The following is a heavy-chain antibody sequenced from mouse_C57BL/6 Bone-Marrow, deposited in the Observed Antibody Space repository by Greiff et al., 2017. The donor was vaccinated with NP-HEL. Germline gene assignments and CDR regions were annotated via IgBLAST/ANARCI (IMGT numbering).Heavy chain of an antibody. CDR3: ARSGDGYQFAY. CDR2: ISYSGST. Sequence: EVQLQESGPGMVKPSQSLSLTCTVTGYSITSGYDWHWIRHFPGNKLEWMGYISYSGSTNYNPSLKSRISITHDTSKNHFFLKLNSVTTEDTATYYCARSGDGYQFAYWGQGTLVTVSA. D-gene: IGHD2-3*01. CDR1: GYSITSGYD. J-gene: IGHJ3*01. V-gene: IGHV3-1*01.